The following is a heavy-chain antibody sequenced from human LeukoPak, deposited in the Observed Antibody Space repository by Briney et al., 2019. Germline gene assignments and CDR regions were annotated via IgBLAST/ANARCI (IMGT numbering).Heavy chain of an antibody. D-gene: IGHD5-18*01. J-gene: IGHJ4*02. CDR1: GFPFSTYN. Sequence: GGSLRLSCAASGFPFSTYNMNWVRQAPGKGLEWVSSISSSSGYIHYADSVKGRFTISRDNAKNSLYLQMNSLRDTDTAVYYCARGKVGYSYFDYWGQGTLVTVSS. CDR3: ARGKVGYSYFDY. V-gene: IGHV3-21*01. CDR2: ISSSSGYI.